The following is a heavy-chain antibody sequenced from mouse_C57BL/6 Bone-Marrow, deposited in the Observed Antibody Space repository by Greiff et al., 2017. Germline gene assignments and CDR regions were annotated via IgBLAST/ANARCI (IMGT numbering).Heavy chain of an antibody. CDR1: GYTFTSYW. CDR2: IHPSDSDT. D-gene: IGHD1-1*01. CDR3: AIRIRCYYAMDY. J-gene: IGHJ4*01. V-gene: IGHV1-74*01. Sequence: QVQLQQPGAELVKPGASVKVSCKASGYTFTSYWMHWVKQRPGQGLEWIGRIHPSDSDTNYNQKFKGKATLTVDKSSSTAYMPLSSLTSEDSAVYYCAIRIRCYYAMDYWGQGTSVTVSS.